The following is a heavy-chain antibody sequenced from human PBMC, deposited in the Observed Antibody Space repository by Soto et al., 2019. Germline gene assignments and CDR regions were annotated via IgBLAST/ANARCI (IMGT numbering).Heavy chain of an antibody. Sequence: GGSLRLSCAASGFTFCTYAMIWVRQAPEKGLEWVSVITGSSGSTYYADSVKGRFTISRNTSKNTLFLQMNSLRAEDTAVYYCAKDRYGDYGGIDYWGQGTMVTVSS. J-gene: IGHJ4*02. CDR2: ITGSSGST. V-gene: IGHV3-23*01. D-gene: IGHD4-17*01. CDR1: GFTFCTYA. CDR3: AKDRYGDYGGIDY.